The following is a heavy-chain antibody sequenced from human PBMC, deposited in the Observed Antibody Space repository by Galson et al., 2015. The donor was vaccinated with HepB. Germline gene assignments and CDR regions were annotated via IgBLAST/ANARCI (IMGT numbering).Heavy chain of an antibody. Sequence: SVKVSCKASGYTFTSYGISWVRQAPGQGLEWMGWISAYNGNTNYAQKPQGRVTMTTDTSTSTAYMELRSLRSDDTAVYYCARDVRIDDAFDIWGQGTMVTVSS. V-gene: IGHV1-18*01. CDR1: GYTFTSYG. CDR2: ISAYNGNT. CDR3: ARDVRIDDAFDI. J-gene: IGHJ3*02.